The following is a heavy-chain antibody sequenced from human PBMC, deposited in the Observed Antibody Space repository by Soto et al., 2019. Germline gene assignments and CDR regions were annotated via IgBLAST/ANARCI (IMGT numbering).Heavy chain of an antibody. CDR2: IIPIFGTA. CDR1: GGTFSSYA. CDR3: ASCISTGYYYNGMDV. Sequence: QVQLVQSGAEVKKPGSSVKVSCKASGGTFSSYAISWVRQAPGQGLEWMGGIIPIFGTANYAQKFQGRVTXTSXXSXGTAYMELSSLRSEDTAVYYCASCISTGYYYNGMDVWGQGTTVTVSS. V-gene: IGHV1-69*05. D-gene: IGHD2-2*01. J-gene: IGHJ6*02.